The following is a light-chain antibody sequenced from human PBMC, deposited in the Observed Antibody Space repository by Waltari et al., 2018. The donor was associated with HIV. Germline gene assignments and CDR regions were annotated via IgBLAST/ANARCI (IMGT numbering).Light chain of an antibody. J-gene: IGLJ2*01. CDR3: QVWDSTTDHVV. Sequence: SYVLSQPPSVSVAPGQTARITCGGNNIGSKSGHWYQQKPGQARVLVVYDDKDRPSGIPERFSGSNSENTATLIIRRVEAGDDADYYCQVWDSTTDHVVFGGGSKLTVL. CDR1: NIGSKS. V-gene: IGLV3-21*02. CDR2: DDK.